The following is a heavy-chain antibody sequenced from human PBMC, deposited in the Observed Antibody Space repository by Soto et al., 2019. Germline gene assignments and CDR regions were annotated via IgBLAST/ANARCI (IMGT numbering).Heavy chain of an antibody. CDR1: GFTFSDYG. Sequence: GESLKISCVASGFTFSDYGIHWVRQAPDKRLEWVAVVWFDGSIQYYGDSVKGRFTISRDNSNNTVDLQMNNRRAEDTAVYYCARVYFGGNSYYFDYWGQGTPVTVSS. J-gene: IGHJ4*02. CDR3: ARVYFGGNSYYFDY. D-gene: IGHD1-7*01. CDR2: VWFDGSIQ. V-gene: IGHV3-33*08.